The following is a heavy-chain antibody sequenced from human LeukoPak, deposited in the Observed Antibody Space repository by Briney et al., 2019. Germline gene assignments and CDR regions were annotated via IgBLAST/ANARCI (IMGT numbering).Heavy chain of an antibody. D-gene: IGHD4-17*01. V-gene: IGHV1-3*01. CDR2: INAGNGNT. Sequence: ASVKVSCKASGYTFTGYYMHWVRQAPGQGLEWMGWINAGNGNTKYSQKFQGRVTITRDTSASTAYMELSSLRSEDTAVYYCARETLYGFPDYWGQGTLVTVSS. J-gene: IGHJ4*02. CDR1: GYTFTGYY. CDR3: ARETLYGFPDY.